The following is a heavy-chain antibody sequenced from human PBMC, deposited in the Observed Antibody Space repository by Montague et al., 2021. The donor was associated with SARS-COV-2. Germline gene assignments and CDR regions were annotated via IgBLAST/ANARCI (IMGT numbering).Heavy chain of an antibody. D-gene: IGHD6-13*01. CDR3: AHRPSIAAAGTFRFDP. Sequence: PALVKPTQTLTLTCTFSGFSLSTSGVGVGWIRQPPGKALEWLALIYWDDDKRYSPSLKSGLTITKGTSKNQVVLTMTNMDPVDTATYYCAHRPSIAAAGTFRFDPWGQGTLVTVSS. V-gene: IGHV2-5*02. CDR1: GFSLSTSGVG. CDR2: IYWDDDK. J-gene: IGHJ5*02.